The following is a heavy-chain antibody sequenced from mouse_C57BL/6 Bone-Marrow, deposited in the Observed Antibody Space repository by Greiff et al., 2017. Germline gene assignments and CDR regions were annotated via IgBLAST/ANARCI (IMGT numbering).Heavy chain of an antibody. CDR1: GFSLTSYG. D-gene: IGHD1-1*01. CDR2: IWGDGIT. V-gene: IGHV2-3*01. J-gene: IGHJ2*01. CDR3: AKEGTTVVGDY. Sequence: VKLMESGPGLVAPSQSLSITCTVSGFSLTSYGVSWVRQPPGKGLEWLGVIWGDGITNYHSAPISRLSISKDNSKSQVFLKLNSLQTDDTATYYCAKEGTTVVGDYWGKGTTRRVSS.